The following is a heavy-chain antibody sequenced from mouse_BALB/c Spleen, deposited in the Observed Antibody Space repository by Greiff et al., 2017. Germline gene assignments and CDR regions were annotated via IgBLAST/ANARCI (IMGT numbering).Heavy chain of an antibody. CDR1: GFNIKDTY. CDR3: ARGSYYDYDGAWFAY. Sequence: EVQLQQSGAELVKPGASVKLSCTASGFNIKDTYMHWVKQRPEQGLEWIGRIDPANGNTKYDPKFQGKATITADTSSNTAYLQLSSLTSEDTAVYYCARGSYYDYDGAWFAYWGQGTLVTVSA. V-gene: IGHV14-3*02. J-gene: IGHJ3*01. D-gene: IGHD2-4*01. CDR2: IDPANGNT.